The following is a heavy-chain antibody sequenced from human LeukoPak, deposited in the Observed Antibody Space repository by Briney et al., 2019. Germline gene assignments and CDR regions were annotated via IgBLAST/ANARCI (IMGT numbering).Heavy chain of an antibody. J-gene: IGHJ3*02. CDR3: ARDGSGRSDAFDI. Sequence: PGGSLRLSCAASGFTLSSYSMNWVRQAPGKGLEWVSSISSSSSYIYYADSVKGRFTISRDNAKNSLYLQMNSLRAEDTAVYYCARDGSGRSDAFDIWGQGTMVTVSS. CDR1: GFTLSSYS. V-gene: IGHV3-21*01. CDR2: ISSSSSYI.